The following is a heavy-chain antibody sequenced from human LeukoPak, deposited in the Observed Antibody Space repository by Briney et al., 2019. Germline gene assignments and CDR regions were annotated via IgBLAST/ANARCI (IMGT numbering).Heavy chain of an antibody. D-gene: IGHD5-12*01. CDR1: GDTLANYG. J-gene: IGHJ4*02. CDR3: ARAYSGYDWRAVRDY. CDR2: INPNSGGT. Sequence: ASVKVSCKAPGDTLANYGITWVRQAPGQGLEWMGWINPNSGGTNYAQKFQGRVTMTRDTSISTAYMKLSRLRSDDTAVYYCARAYSGYDWRAVRDYWGQGTLVTVSS. V-gene: IGHV1-2*02.